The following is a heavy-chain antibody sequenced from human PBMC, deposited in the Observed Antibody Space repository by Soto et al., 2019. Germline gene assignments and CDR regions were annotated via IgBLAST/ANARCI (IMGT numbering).Heavy chain of an antibody. V-gene: IGHV3-30*18. CDR3: AKVFLYGDYGYYYYMDV. J-gene: IGHJ6*03. D-gene: IGHD4-17*01. CDR1: GFNFSSYG. Sequence: GGSLRLSCAASGFNFSSYGMHWVRQAPGKGLEWVAVISYDGSNKYYADSVKGRFTISRDNSKNTLYLQMNSLRAEDTAVYYCAKVFLYGDYGYYYYMDVWGKGTTVTVSS. CDR2: ISYDGSNK.